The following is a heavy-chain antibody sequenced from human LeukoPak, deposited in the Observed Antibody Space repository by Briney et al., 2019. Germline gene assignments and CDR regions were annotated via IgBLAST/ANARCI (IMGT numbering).Heavy chain of an antibody. CDR3: ARALYRGYYFDY. V-gene: IGHV3-74*01. CDR2: INSDGSST. CDR1: GFTFSSYW. D-gene: IGHD3-16*01. J-gene: IGHJ4*02. Sequence: GGSLRLSCAASGFTFSSYWMHWVRQAPGKGLVWVSRINSDGSSTFYADSVKGRFTISRDNSKNTLFLQMNSLRPEDTAVYYCARALYRGYYFDYWGQGTLVTVSS.